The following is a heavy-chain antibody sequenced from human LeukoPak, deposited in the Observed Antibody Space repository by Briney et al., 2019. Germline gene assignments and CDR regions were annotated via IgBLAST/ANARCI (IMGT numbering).Heavy chain of an antibody. J-gene: IGHJ4*02. D-gene: IGHD6-13*01. V-gene: IGHV5-51*01. Sequence: GESLKISCKGSGYSFTNYWIGWVRQMPGKGLEWMGIIYPGDSDTRYSPSFQGQVTISADKSISTAYLQWSGLKASDTAMYFCARVGEQLDPAGMYYFDRWGQGTLVTVSS. CDR2: IYPGDSDT. CDR3: ARVGEQLDPAGMYYFDR. CDR1: GYSFTNYW.